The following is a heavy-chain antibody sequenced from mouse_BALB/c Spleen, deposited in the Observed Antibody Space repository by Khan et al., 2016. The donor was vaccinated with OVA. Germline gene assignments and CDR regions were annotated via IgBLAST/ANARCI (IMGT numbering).Heavy chain of an antibody. CDR3: ARLAYYYDSEGFAY. D-gene: IGHD1-1*01. CDR1: GFTFSTYG. J-gene: IGHJ3*01. Sequence: EVELVESGGDLVEPGGSLKLSCAASGFTFSTYGMSWVRQTPDKRLEWVATISTGGHYTYYPDSVRGRFTISRDNAKNTLYLQMTSLKSEDTAMFYCARLAYYYDSEGFAYWGQGTLSLSLQ. CDR2: ISTGGHYT. V-gene: IGHV5-6*01.